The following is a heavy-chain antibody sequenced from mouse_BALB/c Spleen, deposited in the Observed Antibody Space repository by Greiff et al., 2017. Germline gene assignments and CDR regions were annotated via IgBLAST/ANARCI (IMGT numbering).Heavy chain of an antibody. CDR3: AREGTGGYAMDY. J-gene: IGHJ4*01. V-gene: IGHV5-6*01. Sequence: EVMLVESGGDLVKPGGSLKLSCAASGFTFSSYGMSWVCQTPDKRLEWVATISSGGSYTYYPDSVKGRFTISRDNAKNTLYLQMSSLKSEDTAMYYCAREGTGGYAMDYWGQGTSVTVSS. CDR1: GFTFSSYG. D-gene: IGHD4-1*01. CDR2: ISSGGSYT.